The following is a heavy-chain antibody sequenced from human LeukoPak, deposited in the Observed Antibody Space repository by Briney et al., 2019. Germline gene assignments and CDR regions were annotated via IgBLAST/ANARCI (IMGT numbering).Heavy chain of an antibody. CDR1: GYTFTSYG. Sequence: GASVKVSCKASGYTFTSYGISWVRQAPGQGLEWMGWISAYNGNTNYAQKLQGRVTMTTDTSTSTAYMELRSLRSDDTAVYYCAVDYGSGSYYIFDYWGQGTLVTLSS. D-gene: IGHD3-10*01. CDR3: AVDYGSGSYYIFDY. J-gene: IGHJ4*02. V-gene: IGHV1-18*01. CDR2: ISAYNGNT.